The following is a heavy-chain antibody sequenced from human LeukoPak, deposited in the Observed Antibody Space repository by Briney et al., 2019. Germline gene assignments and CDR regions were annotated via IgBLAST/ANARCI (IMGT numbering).Heavy chain of an antibody. CDR2: ISYDGSNK. CDR1: GFTFSSYG. J-gene: IGHJ6*02. V-gene: IGHV3-30*03. Sequence: GGSLRHSRAAPGFTFSSYGMHRVRQAPGKGLEWGSVISYDGSNKYYADSLQGGSSISRDNSKNTLYLQIHSLRAVDTAVYYCASLGYCSSTSCYSYCYGMDVWGQGTTVTVSS. D-gene: IGHD2-2*02. CDR3: ASLGYCSSTSCYSYCYGMDV.